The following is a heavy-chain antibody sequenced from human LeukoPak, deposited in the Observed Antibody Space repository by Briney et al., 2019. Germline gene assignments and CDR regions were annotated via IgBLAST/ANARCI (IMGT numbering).Heavy chain of an antibody. CDR2: IYTSGST. CDR1: GGSISSGSYY. J-gene: IGHJ4*02. D-gene: IGHD6-6*01. V-gene: IGHV4-61*02. Sequence: SQTLSLTCTVSGGSISSGSYYWSWIRQPAGKGLEWIGRIYTSGSTNYNPSLKSRVTISVDTSKNQFSLKLSSVTAADTAVYYCARDQQLVLQYWGQGTLVTVSS. CDR3: ARDQQLVLQY.